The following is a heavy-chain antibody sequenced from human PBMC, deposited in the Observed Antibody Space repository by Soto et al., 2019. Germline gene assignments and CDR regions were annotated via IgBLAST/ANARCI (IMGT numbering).Heavy chain of an antibody. CDR1: GGSITSSFY. V-gene: IGHV4-39*01. J-gene: IGHJ6*02. CDR2: IYGTGNT. Sequence: QLQLQESGPGLVKPSETLSLSCTVSGGSITSSFYWGWIRQPPGKGLEWIGSIYGTGNTYYNPSLKGRVPISAHTSKNPFSLNLISVTAADTAVYYCRSSSRYSTDVWGQGATVTVSS. CDR3: RSSSRYSTDV. D-gene: IGHD6-13*01.